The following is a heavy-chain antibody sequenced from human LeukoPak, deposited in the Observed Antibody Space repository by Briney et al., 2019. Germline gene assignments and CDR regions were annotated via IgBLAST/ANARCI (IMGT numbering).Heavy chain of an antibody. D-gene: IGHD3-22*01. CDR3: AKDGTSFISYYYDSSGFYDC. V-gene: IGHV3-30*18. CDR1: GFTFSYYW. CDR2: VSYDGTYK. Sequence: GGSLRLSCAASGFTFSYYWMHWVRQAPGKGLEWVAAVSYDGTYKYYADSMKGRFTVSRDNSKNTLYLQVNTLRAEDTAVYYCAKDGTSFISYYYDSSGFYDCWGQGTLVTVSS. J-gene: IGHJ4*02.